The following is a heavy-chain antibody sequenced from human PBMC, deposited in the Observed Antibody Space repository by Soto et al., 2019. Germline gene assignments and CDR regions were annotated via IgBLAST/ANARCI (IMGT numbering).Heavy chain of an antibody. CDR1: GYSLTTHW. CDR2: IDPSQSYF. CDR3: AGFRCSWFGDGRLDS. J-gene: IGHJ4*02. Sequence: PGESLKISCEGSGYSLTTHWINWVRQMPGKGLEWMGRIDPSQSYFNYSPSFQGNVTISADKSPSKAYLQWYSLEPSYTAIYYCAGFRCSWFGDGRLDSWGPGTLVTVSS. D-gene: IGHD6-13*01. V-gene: IGHV5-10-1*01.